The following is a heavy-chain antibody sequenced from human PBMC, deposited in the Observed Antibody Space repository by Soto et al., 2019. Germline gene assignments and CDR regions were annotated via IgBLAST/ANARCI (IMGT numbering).Heavy chain of an antibody. CDR3: ARQVVPAAGGDY. D-gene: IGHD2-2*01. CDR1: GGTFSSYT. CDR2: IIPILGIA. J-gene: IGHJ4*02. V-gene: IGHV1-69*02. Sequence: SVKVSCKASGGTFSSYTISWVRQAPGQGLEWMGRIIPILGIANYAQKFQGRVTITADKSTSTAYMELSSLRSEDTAVYYCARQVVPAAGGDYWGQGTLVTVSS.